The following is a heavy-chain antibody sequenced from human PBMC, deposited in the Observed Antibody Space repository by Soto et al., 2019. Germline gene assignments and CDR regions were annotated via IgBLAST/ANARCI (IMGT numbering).Heavy chain of an antibody. CDR1: GFTFNYYG. Sequence: QVQLVESGGGVVQPGRSLRLSWATSGFTFNYYGMHWVRQAPGKGLEWVAVISYDGSNKYYADSVKGRFTISRDNSSKTLYLQMYSLRVEDTAVYHCARARSYGSGTTYAFDYWGQGTLVTVSS. D-gene: IGHD3-10*01. CDR2: ISYDGSNK. V-gene: IGHV3-33*01. CDR3: ARARSYGSGTTYAFDY. J-gene: IGHJ4*02.